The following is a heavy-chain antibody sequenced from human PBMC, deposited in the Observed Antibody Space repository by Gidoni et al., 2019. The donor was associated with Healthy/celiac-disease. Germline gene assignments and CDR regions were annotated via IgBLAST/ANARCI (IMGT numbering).Heavy chain of an antibody. CDR1: GFTFSSYW. Sequence: EVQLVESGGGLVQPGGSLRLSCAASGFTFSSYWMHWVRQAPGKGLVWVSRINSDGSSTSYADSVKGRFTISRDNAKNTLYLQMNSLRAEDTAVYYCARVRAPAAHDNWFDPWGQGTLVTVSS. V-gene: IGHV3-74*01. CDR2: INSDGSST. CDR3: ARVRAPAAHDNWFDP. J-gene: IGHJ5*02. D-gene: IGHD2-2*01.